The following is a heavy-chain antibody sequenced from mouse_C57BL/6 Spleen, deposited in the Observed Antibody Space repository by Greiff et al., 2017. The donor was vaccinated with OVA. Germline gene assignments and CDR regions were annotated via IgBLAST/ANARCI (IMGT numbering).Heavy chain of an antibody. J-gene: IGHJ1*03. CDR1: GYTFTSYW. Sequence: QVQLKQPGAELVMPGASVKLSCKASGYTFTSYWMHWVKQRPGQGLEWIGEIDPSDSYTNYNQKFKGKSTLTVDKSSSTAYMQLSSLTSEDSAVYYCARVGIYYGYDDWYFDVWGTGTTVTVSS. D-gene: IGHD2-2*01. CDR3: ARVGIYYGYDDWYFDV. CDR2: IDPSDSYT. V-gene: IGHV1-69*01.